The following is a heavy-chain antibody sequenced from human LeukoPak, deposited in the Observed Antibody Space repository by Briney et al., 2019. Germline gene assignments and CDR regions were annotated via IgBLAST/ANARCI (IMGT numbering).Heavy chain of an antibody. CDR3: ARALNYYGLDV. CDR2: ISYDGSNK. V-gene: IGHV3-30*19. Sequence: GGSLRLSCAASGFTFSNYGMHWVRQAPGKGLEWVAVISYDGSNKYYADSVKGRFTISRDNSKNTLYLQMNSLRAEDTAVYYCARALNYYGLDVWGKGTTVTVSS. D-gene: IGHD3-16*02. CDR1: GFTFSNYG. J-gene: IGHJ6*04.